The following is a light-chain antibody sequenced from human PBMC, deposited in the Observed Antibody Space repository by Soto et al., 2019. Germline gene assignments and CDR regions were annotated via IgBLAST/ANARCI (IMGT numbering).Light chain of an antibody. J-gene: IGKJ2*01. V-gene: IGKV3-11*01. Sequence: EIVLTQSPATLSLSPGERATLSCRASQSVGSYLAWYQQKPGQAPRLLIYNASNRATGVPARFSGSGSGTDFTLTISSLEPEDFAGYYCQQRTNWPPDTFGEGTKRDIK. CDR2: NAS. CDR1: QSVGSY. CDR3: QQRTNWPPDT.